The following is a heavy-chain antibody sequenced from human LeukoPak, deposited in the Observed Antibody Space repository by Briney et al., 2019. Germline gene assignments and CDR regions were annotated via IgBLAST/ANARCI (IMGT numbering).Heavy chain of an antibody. CDR2: ISYDGSNK. V-gene: IGHV3-30*04. CDR3: AKARAYDYVWGSLDY. J-gene: IGHJ4*02. D-gene: IGHD3-16*01. CDR1: GFTFSSYA. Sequence: GGSLRLSCAASGFTFSSYAMHWVRQAPGKGLEWVAVISYDGSNKYYADSVKGRFTISRDNSKNTLYLQMNSLRAEDTAVYYCAKARAYDYVWGSLDYWGQGTLVTVSS.